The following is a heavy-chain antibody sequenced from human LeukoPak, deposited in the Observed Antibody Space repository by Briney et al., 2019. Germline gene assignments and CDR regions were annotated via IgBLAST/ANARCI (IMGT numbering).Heavy chain of an antibody. D-gene: IGHD3/OR15-3a*01. CDR3: ARGDWYPPYNWFDP. CDR1: GFTFSSYW. V-gene: IGHV3-21*01. Sequence: GGSLRLSCAASGFTFSSYWMHWVRQAPGKGLEWVSSISSSSSYIYYADSVKGRFTISRDNAKNSLYLQMNSLRAEDTAVYYCARGDWYPPYNWFDPWGQGTLVTVSS. CDR2: ISSSSSYI. J-gene: IGHJ5*02.